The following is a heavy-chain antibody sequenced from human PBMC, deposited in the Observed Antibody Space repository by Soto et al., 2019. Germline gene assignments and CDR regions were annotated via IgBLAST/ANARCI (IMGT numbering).Heavy chain of an antibody. CDR2: MNPNSGNT. CDR3: ARGRRTYYDILTGYYSFGY. D-gene: IGHD3-9*01. J-gene: IGHJ4*02. CDR1: GYTFTSYD. Sequence: QVQLVQSGAEVKKPGASVKVSCKASGYTFTSYDINWVRQATGQGLEWMGWMNPNSGNTGYAQKFQGRVTMTRNTSISTAYMELSSLRSEDKAVYYCARGRRTYYDILTGYYSFGYWGQGTLVTVSS. V-gene: IGHV1-8*01.